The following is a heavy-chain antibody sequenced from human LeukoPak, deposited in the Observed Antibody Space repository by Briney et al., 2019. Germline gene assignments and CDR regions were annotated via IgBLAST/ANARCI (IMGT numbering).Heavy chain of an antibody. Sequence: GGSLRLSCAASGFTFSSYEMNWVRQAPGKGLEWVSYICSSGSTIYYADSVRGRFTISRDNAKNSLYLQINSLRAEDTAVYYCAKDLADYDSSGLGVNGFDPWGQGTLVTVSP. J-gene: IGHJ5*02. V-gene: IGHV3-48*03. CDR2: ICSSGSTI. D-gene: IGHD3-22*01. CDR1: GFTFSSYE. CDR3: AKDLADYDSSGLGVNGFDP.